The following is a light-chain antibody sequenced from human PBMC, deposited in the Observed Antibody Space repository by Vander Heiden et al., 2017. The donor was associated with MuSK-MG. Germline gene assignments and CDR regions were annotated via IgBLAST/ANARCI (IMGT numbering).Light chain of an antibody. CDR3: CADERTNTLV. Sequence: QSALTQPDSVSGSPGQSLAISCTGTSSDVGIDDHVSCYQHHPGNGLTVMIYEVCKRPAGVSNRFSASKSGNTASLTISGRQDEDEADYYCCADERTNTLVFGPGTKLTVL. CDR2: EVC. V-gene: IGLV2-23*02. CDR1: SSDVGIDDH. J-gene: IGLJ1*01.